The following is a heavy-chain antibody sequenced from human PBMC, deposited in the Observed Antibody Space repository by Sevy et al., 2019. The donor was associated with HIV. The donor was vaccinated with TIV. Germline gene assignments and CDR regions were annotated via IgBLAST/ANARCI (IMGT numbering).Heavy chain of an antibody. CDR3: AGDRLGITISAEWGGGMDV. V-gene: IGHV3-33*01. D-gene: IGHD3-3*01. Sequence: GGSLRLSCAASGFTLSSYGMHWVRQAPGKGLEWVAVIRCDGSNKYYADSVKGRFTISRDNSKNTLYLQMNSLRAEDTAVDYCAGDRLGITISAEWGGGMDVWGQGTTVTVSS. CDR1: GFTLSSYG. CDR2: IRCDGSNK. J-gene: IGHJ6*02.